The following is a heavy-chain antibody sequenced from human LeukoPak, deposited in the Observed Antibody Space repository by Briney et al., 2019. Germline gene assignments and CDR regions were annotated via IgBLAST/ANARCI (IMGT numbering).Heavy chain of an antibody. J-gene: IGHJ5*02. Sequence: ASQTLSLTCTVSGGSISSGDYYWSWIRQPPGKGLEWIGYIYYSGSTYYNPSLKSRVTISVDTSKNQFSPKLSSVTAADTAVYYCARRGGYSYPKTTNWFDPWGQGTLVTVSS. CDR2: IYYSGST. CDR3: ARRGGYSYPKTTNWFDP. CDR1: GGSISSGDYY. D-gene: IGHD5-18*01. V-gene: IGHV4-30-4*01.